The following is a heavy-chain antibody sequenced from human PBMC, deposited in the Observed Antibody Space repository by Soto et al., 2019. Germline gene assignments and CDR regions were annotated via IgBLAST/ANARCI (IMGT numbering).Heavy chain of an antibody. D-gene: IGHD3-22*01. CDR1: GFTFSSYS. Sequence: GGSLRLSCAASGFTFSSYSMNWVRQAPGKGLEWVSYISSSRVSNMGSSRITIYYADSVKGRFTISRDNAKNSLYLQMNSLRTEDTAVYYCASLHNYDSGAFDIWGQGTMVTVSS. V-gene: IGHV3-48*01. CDR2: ISSSRVSNMGSSRITI. J-gene: IGHJ3*02. CDR3: ASLHNYDSGAFDI.